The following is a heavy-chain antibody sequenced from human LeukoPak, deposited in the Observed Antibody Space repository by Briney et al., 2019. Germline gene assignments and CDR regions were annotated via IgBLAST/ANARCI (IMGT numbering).Heavy chain of an antibody. Sequence: GGSLRLLCAVSGFTFSTYAMIGVRRAPGKGLEGVSSICICGGSTYYAESVKGRFNISRDNSRNTLYLQMNSLRAEDTAVYYCASDYGSGTPQYYYYYGMDVWGQATKVTVSS. CDR3: ASDYGSGTPQYYYYYGMDV. CDR2: ICICGGST. CDR1: GFTFSTYA. D-gene: IGHD3-10*01. V-gene: IGHV3-23*01. J-gene: IGHJ6*02.